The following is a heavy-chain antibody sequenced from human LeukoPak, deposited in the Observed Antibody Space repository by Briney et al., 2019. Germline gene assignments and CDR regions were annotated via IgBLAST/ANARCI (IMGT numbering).Heavy chain of an antibody. V-gene: IGHV4-59*08. CDR1: GGSISSSY. J-gene: IGHJ4*02. D-gene: IGHD6-19*01. Sequence: SETLSLACTVSGGSISSSYWSWIRQPPGKGLEWIGYIYYSGSTNYNPSFKSRVAISVDTSKNQFSLKLSSVTAADTAVYYCATWGIAVAGTFDYWGQGTLVTVST. CDR2: IYYSGST. CDR3: ATWGIAVAGTFDY.